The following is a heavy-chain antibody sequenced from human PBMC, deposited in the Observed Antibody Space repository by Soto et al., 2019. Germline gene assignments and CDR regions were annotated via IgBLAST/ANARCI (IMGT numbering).Heavy chain of an antibody. J-gene: IGHJ4*02. D-gene: IGHD3-16*01. CDR1: GYTFTSSY. CDR2: INPLNGNT. Sequence: QVQLVQSGAEVKKPGASVKVSCKTSGYTFTSSYIHWVRQAPGQGLEWRAIINPLNGNTNYGQPFRGRVTVTMDTSASTVYMELSSLKSEDTAVYYCGRGLFTRDYWGQGTLVTVSS. CDR3: GRGLFTRDY. V-gene: IGHV1-46*03.